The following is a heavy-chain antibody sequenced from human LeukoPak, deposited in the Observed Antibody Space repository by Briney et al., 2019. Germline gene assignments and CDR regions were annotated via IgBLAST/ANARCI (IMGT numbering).Heavy chain of an antibody. Sequence: PSETLSLTCAVYGGSFSGYYWSWIRQPSGKGLEWIGEINHSGSTNYNPSLKSRVTISVDTSKNQFSLKLSSVTAADTAVYYCARVRVVVPTGYYYYGMDVWGQGTTVTVSS. CDR3: ARVRVVVPTGYYYYGMDV. V-gene: IGHV4-34*01. CDR2: INHSGST. CDR1: GGSFSGYY. J-gene: IGHJ6*02. D-gene: IGHD2-2*01.